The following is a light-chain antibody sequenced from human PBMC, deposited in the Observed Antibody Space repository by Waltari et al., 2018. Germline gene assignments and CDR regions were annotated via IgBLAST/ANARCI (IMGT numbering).Light chain of an antibody. CDR1: GCSFPTNY. V-gene: IGLV6-57*02. J-gene: IGLJ3*02. CDR3: QSYDGDRSWV. CDR2: ADN. Sequence: FILTQSHSVSESPGRTVTISCSGSGCSFPTNYVQCDQQRPGSAPTTVIYADNQRPSGVPDRFSGSVDSSSNSASLTISGLQTEDEADYYCQSYDGDRSWVFGGGTKLTVL.